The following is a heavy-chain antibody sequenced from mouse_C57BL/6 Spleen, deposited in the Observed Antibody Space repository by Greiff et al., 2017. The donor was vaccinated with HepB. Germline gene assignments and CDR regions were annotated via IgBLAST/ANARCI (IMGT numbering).Heavy chain of an antibody. J-gene: IGHJ1*03. Sequence: VHVKQSGPELVKPGASVKISCKASGYSFTDYNMNWVQQSNGKSLEWIGVINPNYGTTSYNQKFKGKATLTVAQASSTAYMQLNSLTSEDSAVYYCARSDYGSSYGYFDVWGTGTTVTVSS. CDR2: INPNYGTT. CDR3: ARSDYGSSYGYFDV. CDR1: GYSFTDYN. D-gene: IGHD1-1*01. V-gene: IGHV1-39*01.